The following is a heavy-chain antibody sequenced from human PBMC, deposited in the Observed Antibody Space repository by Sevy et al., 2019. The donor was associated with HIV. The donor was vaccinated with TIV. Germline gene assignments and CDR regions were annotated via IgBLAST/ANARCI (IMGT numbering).Heavy chain of an antibody. V-gene: IGHV3-30*04. J-gene: IGHJ5*01. CDR1: GFTFSDYT. CDR3: TRVLGLLEWFDS. D-gene: IGHD3-3*01. Sequence: GGSLRLSCAASGFTFSDYTIHWVRQAPGKGLEWGSVISYDGSRTSYADSVKGRFTMSRDNSKNTLFLQMNSLRAEDTAVYYCTRVLGLLEWFDSWGQGTLVTVSS. CDR2: ISYDGSRT.